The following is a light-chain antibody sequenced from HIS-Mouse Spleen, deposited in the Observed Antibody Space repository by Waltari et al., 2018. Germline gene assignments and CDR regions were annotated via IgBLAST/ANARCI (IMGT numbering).Light chain of an antibody. CDR3: QTWGTGIQWV. J-gene: IGLJ3*02. CDR1: SGHSRYA. V-gene: IGLV4-69*01. CDR2: LNSDGSH. Sequence: QLVLTQSPSASASLGASVKLTCTLSSGHSRYAIPWHQQQPEKGPRYLMKLNSDGSHSKGDGIPDRFSGSSSGAERYLTISSLQSEDEADYYCQTWGTGIQWVFGGGTKLTVL.